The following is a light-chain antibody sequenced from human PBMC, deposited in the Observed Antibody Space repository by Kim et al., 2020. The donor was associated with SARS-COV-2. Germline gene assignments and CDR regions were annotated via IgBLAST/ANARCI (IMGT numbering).Light chain of an antibody. CDR3: CSYAVTVVV. Sequence: QSALTQPRSVSGSPGQSVTISCTGTSSDVGGYNFVSWYQQHPGKAPKLMIYAVTERPSGVPARFSGSKSGNTASLTISGLLAEDEADYHCCSYAVTVVVFGGGTQLTVL. CDR2: AVT. V-gene: IGLV2-11*01. CDR1: SSDVGGYNF. J-gene: IGLJ2*01.